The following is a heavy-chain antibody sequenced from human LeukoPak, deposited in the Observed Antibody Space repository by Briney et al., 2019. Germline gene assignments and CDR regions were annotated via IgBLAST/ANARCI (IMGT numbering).Heavy chain of an antibody. CDR1: GFTSSSYG. CDR3: AKLYDYVWGSYRSFFDY. Sequence: GGSLRLSCAASGFTSSSYGTHWVRPAPGKGLEWVAVMSYDGKTTYYADSVKGRFTISRDNSKNTLYLQMNSLRAEDTAVYYCAKLYDYVWGSYRSFFDYWGQGTLVTVSS. CDR2: MSYDGKTT. D-gene: IGHD3-16*02. V-gene: IGHV3-30*18. J-gene: IGHJ4*02.